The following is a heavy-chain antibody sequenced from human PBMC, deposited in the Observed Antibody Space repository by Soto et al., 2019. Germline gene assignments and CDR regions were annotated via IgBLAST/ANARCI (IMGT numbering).Heavy chain of an antibody. CDR1: GYTFINYA. Sequence: ASVPVTCKASGYTFINYAVYWVRQAHGQRLEGKGRINAGNVDTKYSQKFQDRVAITRDTFARTVYMELSSLMSEDAAVYYCALGASNPWTSLDYWGQGTLVTVSS. CDR2: INAGNVDT. D-gene: IGHD1-1*01. V-gene: IGHV1-3*01. J-gene: IGHJ4*02. CDR3: ALGASNPWTSLDY.